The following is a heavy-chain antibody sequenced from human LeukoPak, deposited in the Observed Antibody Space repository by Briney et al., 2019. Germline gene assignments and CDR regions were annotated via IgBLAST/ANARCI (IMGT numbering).Heavy chain of an antibody. CDR1: GYTFTAHD. D-gene: IGHD7-27*01. CDR2: MSPNSGDT. J-gene: IGHJ4*02. CDR3: VRTPPNWGFDY. Sequence: ASVKVSCKASGYTFTAHDINWVRQATGQGLEWLGWMSPNSGDTGYAQKFQGRVTMTSDSSISTAYMELSSLRSEDTAIYYCVRTPPNWGFDYWGQGTLVTVSS. V-gene: IGHV1-8*01.